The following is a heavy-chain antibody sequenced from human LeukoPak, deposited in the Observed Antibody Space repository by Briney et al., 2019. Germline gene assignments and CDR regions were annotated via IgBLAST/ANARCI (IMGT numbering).Heavy chain of an antibody. Sequence: SETLSLTCIVSGGSITNYYWSWIRQPAGKGLEWIGRIYSSGSAYYNPSLETRVTMSVDTSNNQFSLRLTSVTAADTAVYFCARDFREMAAINWFDPWGRGIMVTVSS. J-gene: IGHJ5*02. V-gene: IGHV4-4*07. D-gene: IGHD5-24*01. CDR3: ARDFREMAAINWFDP. CDR2: IYSSGSA. CDR1: GGSITNYY.